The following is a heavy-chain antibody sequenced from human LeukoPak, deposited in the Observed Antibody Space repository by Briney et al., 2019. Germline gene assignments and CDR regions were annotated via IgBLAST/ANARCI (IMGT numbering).Heavy chain of an antibody. V-gene: IGHV3-30*18. CDR3: AKEKESSSWVEYFQH. Sequence: GGSLRLSCAASGFTFSSYGMHWVRQAPGKGLEWVAVISYDGSNKYYADSVKGRFTISRDNSKNTLYLQMNSLRAEDTAVYYCAKEKESSSWVEYFQHWGQGTLVTVPS. CDR2: ISYDGSNK. J-gene: IGHJ1*01. D-gene: IGHD6-13*01. CDR1: GFTFSSYG.